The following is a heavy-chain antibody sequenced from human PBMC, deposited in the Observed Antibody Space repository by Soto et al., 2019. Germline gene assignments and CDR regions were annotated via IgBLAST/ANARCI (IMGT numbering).Heavy chain of an antibody. CDR2: ISGSSQTI. V-gene: IGHV3-48*02. Sequence: EVQLVESGGGLIQPGGSLRLSCAASGFIFNTYSMNWVRQAPGKGLEWVSYISGSSQTIFYADSVRGRFTISRDNANNSTYLQMVSLRDEDTAVYYCARTLSWRRGHFESWGQGTLVTVSS. CDR3: ARTLSWRRGHFES. J-gene: IGHJ4*02. CDR1: GFIFNTYS. D-gene: IGHD2-15*01.